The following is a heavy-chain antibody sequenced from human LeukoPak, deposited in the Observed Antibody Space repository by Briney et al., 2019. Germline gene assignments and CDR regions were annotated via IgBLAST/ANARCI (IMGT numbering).Heavy chain of an antibody. CDR3: AREGNIHYYYGMDV. J-gene: IGHJ6*02. V-gene: IGHV3-30*04. CDR2: ISYDGSNK. Sequence: PGGSLRLSCAASGFTFSSYAMHWVRQAPGKGLEWVAVISYDGSNKYYADSVKGRFTISRDNSKNTLYLQMNSLRAEDTAVYYCAREGNIHYYYGMDVWGQGTTVTVSS. D-gene: IGHD2/OR15-2a*01. CDR1: GFTFSSYA.